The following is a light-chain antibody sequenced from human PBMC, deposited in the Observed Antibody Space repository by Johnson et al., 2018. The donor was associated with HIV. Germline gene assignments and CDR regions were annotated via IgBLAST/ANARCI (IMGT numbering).Light chain of an antibody. Sequence: QSVLTQAPSVSAAPGQKVTVSCSGSSSNIGSNDVSWYQQFPGAAPKLLIYENNKRPSVTPDRFSGSKSGTSATLGTTRLHTGDEADFYCGTWDSSLRSGFFGTGTKVTVL. J-gene: IGLJ1*01. CDR2: ENN. CDR3: GTWDSSLRSGF. V-gene: IGLV1-51*02. CDR1: SSNIGSND.